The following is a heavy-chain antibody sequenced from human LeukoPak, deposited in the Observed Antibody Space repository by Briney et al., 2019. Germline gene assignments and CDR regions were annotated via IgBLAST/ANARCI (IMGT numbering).Heavy chain of an antibody. CDR3: ARGKTGYYGMDV. V-gene: IGHV3-48*04. Sequence: GGSLRLSCVASGFTFSAYTMNWVRQAPGKGLEWLSHTSSRTTTVYYADSVKGRFTISRDIAKNSLFLQMNSLRGEDTAVYYCARGKTGYYGMDVWGQGTTVTV. CDR1: GFTFSAYT. D-gene: IGHD3-9*01. J-gene: IGHJ6*02. CDR2: TSSRTTTV.